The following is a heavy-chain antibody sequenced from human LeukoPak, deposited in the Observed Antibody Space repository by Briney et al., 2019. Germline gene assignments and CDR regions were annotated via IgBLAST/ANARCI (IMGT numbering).Heavy chain of an antibody. V-gene: IGHV1-18*01. J-gene: IGHJ6*02. Sequence: ASVKVSCKASGYTFTSYGISWVRQAPGQGLEWMGWISAYNGNTNYAQKLQGRVTMTTDTSTSTAYMELRGLRSDDTAVYYCARDLDSSSPTYYYYYGMDVWGQGTTVTVSS. CDR1: GYTFTSYG. D-gene: IGHD6-6*01. CDR3: ARDLDSSSPTYYYYYGMDV. CDR2: ISAYNGNT.